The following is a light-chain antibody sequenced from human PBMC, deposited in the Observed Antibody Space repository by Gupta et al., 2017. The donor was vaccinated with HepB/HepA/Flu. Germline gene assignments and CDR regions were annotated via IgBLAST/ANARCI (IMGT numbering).Light chain of an antibody. CDR1: SSDVGGYNY. V-gene: IGLV2-8*01. CDR2: EVS. J-gene: IGLJ1*01. Sequence: QSALTQPPSASGSPGQSVTISCTGTSSDVGGYNYVSWYQQHQGKGPKLLIYEVSKRPSGVPDRFSGSKSGNTASLTVSGLQAEDEADYYCSSYARREEVFGTGTKVTVL. CDR3: SSYARREEV.